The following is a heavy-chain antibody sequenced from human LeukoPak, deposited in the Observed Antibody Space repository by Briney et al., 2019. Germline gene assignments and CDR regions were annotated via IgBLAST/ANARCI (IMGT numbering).Heavy chain of an antibody. CDR2: IWYDGSNK. V-gene: IGHV3-33*01. J-gene: IGHJ6*02. CDR1: GFTFSSYG. Sequence: PGGSLRLSCAASGFTFSSYGMHWVRQAPGKGLEWVAVIWYDGSNKYYADSVKGRFTISRDNSKNTLYLQMNSLRAEDTAVYYCATLMTKEYYYYGMDAWGQGTTVTVSS. CDR3: ATLMTKEYYYYGMDA.